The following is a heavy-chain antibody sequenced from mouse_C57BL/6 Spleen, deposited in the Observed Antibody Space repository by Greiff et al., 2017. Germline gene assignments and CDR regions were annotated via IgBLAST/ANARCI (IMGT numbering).Heavy chain of an antibody. J-gene: IGHJ3*01. Sequence: VQLQQSVAELVRPGASVKLSCTASGFNIKNTYMHWVKQRPEQGLEWIGRIDPANGNTKYAPKFQGKAHITADTSSNTSYLQLSILTSEDTAIYYCARVGAAQATGAFAYWGQGTLVTVSA. CDR2: IDPANGNT. CDR3: ARVGAAQATGAFAY. D-gene: IGHD3-2*02. V-gene: IGHV14-3*01. CDR1: GFNIKNTY.